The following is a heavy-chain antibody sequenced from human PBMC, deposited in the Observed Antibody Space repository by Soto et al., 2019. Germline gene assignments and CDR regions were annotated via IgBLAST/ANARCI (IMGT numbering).Heavy chain of an antibody. J-gene: IGHJ3*02. D-gene: IGHD5-12*01. CDR1: GGSISSYY. CDR2: IYYSGST. V-gene: IGHV4-59*01. Sequence: PSETLSLTCTVSGGSISSYYWSWIRQPPGKGLEWIGYIYYSGSTNYNPSLKSRVTISVDTSKNQFSLKLSSVTAADTAVYYCAREISGYDGGRGAFDIWGQGTMVTVSS. CDR3: AREISGYDGGRGAFDI.